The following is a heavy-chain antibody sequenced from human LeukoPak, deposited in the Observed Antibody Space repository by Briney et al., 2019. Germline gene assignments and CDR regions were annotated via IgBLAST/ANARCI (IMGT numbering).Heavy chain of an antibody. J-gene: IGHJ4*02. D-gene: IGHD3-3*01. CDR1: GFTVSSNY. CDR3: ARLARITSDY. V-gene: IGHV3-66*04. CDR2: IYSGGST. Sequence: GGSLRLSCAASGFTVSSNYMSWVRQAPGKGLEWVSVIYSGGSTYYADSVKSRFTISRDNSKNTLYLQMNSLRAEDTAVYYCARLARITSDYWGQGTLVTVSS.